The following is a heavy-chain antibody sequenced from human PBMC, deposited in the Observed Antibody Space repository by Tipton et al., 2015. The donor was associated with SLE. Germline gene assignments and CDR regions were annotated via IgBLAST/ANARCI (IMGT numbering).Heavy chain of an antibody. CDR3: ARDKLRGYSYGYYYYGMDV. Sequence: TLSLTCTVSGGSISSSSYYWGWIRQPPGKGLEWIGSIYHSGSTYYNPSLKSRVTISVDPSKNQFSLKLSSVTAADTAVYYCARDKLRGYSYGYYYYGMDVWGQGTTVTVSS. J-gene: IGHJ6*02. D-gene: IGHD5-18*01. CDR1: GGSISSSSYY. CDR2: IYHSGST. V-gene: IGHV4-39*07.